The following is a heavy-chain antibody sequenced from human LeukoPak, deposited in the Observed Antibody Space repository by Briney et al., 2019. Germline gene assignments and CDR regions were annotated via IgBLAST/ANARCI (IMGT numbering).Heavy chain of an antibody. CDR2: IYPGDSDA. J-gene: IGHJ3*02. CDR1: GCSFTNYW. D-gene: IGHD3-10*01. Sequence: GESLKISCKGSGCSFTNYWLAWVRQMPGQGLEWMAIIYPGDSDARYSPSFQGQVTISVDKSISTTYLRWSSLKASDTAMYYCARRGWGFGEPKRDHDTFDIWGQGTMVTVSS. V-gene: IGHV5-51*01. CDR3: ARRGWGFGEPKRDHDTFDI.